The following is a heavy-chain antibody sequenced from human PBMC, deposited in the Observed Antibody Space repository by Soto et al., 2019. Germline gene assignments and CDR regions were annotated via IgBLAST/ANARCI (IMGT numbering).Heavy chain of an antibody. CDR2: IWYDGSNK. CDR3: ATSSLGITGTTADYYYGMDV. V-gene: IGHV3-33*01. J-gene: IGHJ6*02. Sequence: PGGSLRLSCAASGFTSSSYGMHWVRQAPGKGLEWVAVIWYDGSNKYYADSVKGRFTISRDNSKNTLYLQMNSLRAEDTAVYYCATSSLGITGTTADYYYGMDVWGQGTTVTVSS. D-gene: IGHD1-7*01. CDR1: GFTSSSYG.